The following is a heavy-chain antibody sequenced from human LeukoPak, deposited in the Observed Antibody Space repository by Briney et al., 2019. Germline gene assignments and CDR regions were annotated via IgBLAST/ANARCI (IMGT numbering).Heavy chain of an antibody. CDR2: MNPNSGNT. V-gene: IGHV1-8*02. CDR1: GYTFTSYG. Sequence: ASVKVSCKASGYTFTSYGISWVRQAPGQGLEWMGWMNPNSGNTGYAQKFQGRVTMTRNTSISTAYMELSSLRSEDTAVYYCARALSMIVWFDPWGQGTLVTVSS. D-gene: IGHD3-22*01. J-gene: IGHJ5*02. CDR3: ARALSMIVWFDP.